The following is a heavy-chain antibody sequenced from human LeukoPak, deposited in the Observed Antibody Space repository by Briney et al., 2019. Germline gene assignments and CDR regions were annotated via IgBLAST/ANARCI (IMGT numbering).Heavy chain of an antibody. V-gene: IGHV1-8*02. D-gene: IGHD6-6*01. Sequence: ASVKVSCKASGYTFTSYYMHWVRQAPGQGLEWMGWMNPNSGNTGYAQKFQGRVTMTRNTSISTAYMDLSSLTSEDTAVYYCTIGKLASRRGSWFDPWGQGTLVTVSS. CDR2: MNPNSGNT. J-gene: IGHJ5*02. CDR3: TIGKLASRRGSWFDP. CDR1: GYTFTSYY.